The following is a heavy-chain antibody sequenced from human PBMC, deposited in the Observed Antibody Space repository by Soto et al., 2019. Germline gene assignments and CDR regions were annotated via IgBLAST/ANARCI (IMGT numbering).Heavy chain of an antibody. Sequence: QVQLVQSGAEMKKPGSSVKVSCQSSGGTFNTYAMNWVRQAPGQGPEWMGDISPKFGAANYAPKFQGRVTTTADASTGTSYMQLSSLTSEDTALYFWAREVQVHTPAFVYWGQGTLVTVS. V-gene: IGHV1-69*19. J-gene: IGHJ4*02. D-gene: IGHD2-15*01. CDR3: AREVQVHTPAFVY. CDR1: GGTFNTYA. CDR2: ISPKFGAA.